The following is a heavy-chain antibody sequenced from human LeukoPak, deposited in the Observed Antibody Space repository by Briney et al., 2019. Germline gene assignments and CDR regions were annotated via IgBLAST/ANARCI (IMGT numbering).Heavy chain of an antibody. Sequence: GGSLRLSCAASGFTFSSYNMNWVRQAPGKGLEWISYIGTRDTTMYYADSVKGRFTISRDNAKNSLYLQMNSLRDEDTAIYYCARGRGSSWGQGTLVTVSS. D-gene: IGHD2-21*01. V-gene: IGHV3-48*02. CDR2: IGTRDTTM. CDR1: GFTFSSYN. CDR3: ARGRGSS. J-gene: IGHJ5*02.